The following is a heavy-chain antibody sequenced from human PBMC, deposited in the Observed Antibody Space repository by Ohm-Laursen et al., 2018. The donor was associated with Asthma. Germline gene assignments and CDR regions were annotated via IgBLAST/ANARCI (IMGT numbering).Heavy chain of an antibody. D-gene: IGHD2-2*01. CDR2: IYYSGIT. CDR3: ARAQKGRNYAVEFYGMDV. Sequence: PSQTLSLTCTVSGDSISSGNNYWSWIRQHPGKGLEWIGYIYYSGITYSNPSLRSRVSISVDTSKNQFSLKLSPVTAADTAVYYCARAQKGRNYAVEFYGMDVWGQGTTVTVSS. V-gene: IGHV4-31*03. J-gene: IGHJ6*02. CDR1: GDSISSGNNY.